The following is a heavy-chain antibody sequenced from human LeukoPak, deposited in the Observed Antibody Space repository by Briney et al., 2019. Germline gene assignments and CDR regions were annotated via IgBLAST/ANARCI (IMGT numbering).Heavy chain of an antibody. CDR2: ISAYNGNT. CDR3: ARKGIVVGPNAFDI. J-gene: IGHJ3*02. D-gene: IGHD3-22*01. CDR1: SYTFTSYG. V-gene: IGHV1-18*01. Sequence: ASVKVSCKASSYTFTSYGISWVRQAPGQGLEWMGWISAYNGNTNYAQKFQGRVTMTRDTSTSTVYMELSSLRSEDTAVYYCARKGIVVGPNAFDIWGQGTMVTVSS.